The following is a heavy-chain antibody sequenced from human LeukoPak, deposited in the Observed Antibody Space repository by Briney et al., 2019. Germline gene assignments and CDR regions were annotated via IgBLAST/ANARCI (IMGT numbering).Heavy chain of an antibody. V-gene: IGHV3-23*01. Sequence: GGSLRLSCAASGFTFSSYAMSWVRQAPGKGLEWVTALSDDGGTTYHADSVKGRFTISRDNSKNTLYLQMNSLRGDDTAVYHCAKGPSPGYCSSTSCYYDSWGQGTLVTVSS. CDR3: AKGPSPGYCSSTSCYYDS. J-gene: IGHJ4*02. CDR1: GFTFSSYA. CDR2: LSDDGGTT. D-gene: IGHD2-2*01.